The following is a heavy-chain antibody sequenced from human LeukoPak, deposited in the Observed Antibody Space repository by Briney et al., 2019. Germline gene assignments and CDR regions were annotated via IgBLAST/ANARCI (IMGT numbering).Heavy chain of an antibody. CDR1: GYTFTSYG. D-gene: IGHD1-20*01. V-gene: IGHV1-18*01. Sequence: ASVEVSCKASGYTFTSYGISWVRQAPGQGLEWMGWISAYNGNTNYAQKLQGRVTMTTDTSTSTAYMELRSLRSDDTAVYYCARIVDNWNDDTDAFDIWGQGTMVTVSS. CDR3: ARIVDNWNDDTDAFDI. CDR2: ISAYNGNT. J-gene: IGHJ3*02.